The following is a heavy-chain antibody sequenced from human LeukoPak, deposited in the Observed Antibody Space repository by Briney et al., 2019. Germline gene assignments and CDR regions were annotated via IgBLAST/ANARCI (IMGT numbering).Heavy chain of an antibody. V-gene: IGHV3-11*01. Sequence: GGSLRLSCAASGFTFSDYYMNWIRQAPGKGLEYIAYISQSGADVSYADSVKGRFTVSRDNAKNSVFLQMNSLTVEDTAVYYCASVAGLLADWGQGTLVTVSS. CDR1: GFTFSDYY. J-gene: IGHJ4*02. CDR3: ASVAGLLAD. CDR2: ISQSGADV. D-gene: IGHD3-9*01.